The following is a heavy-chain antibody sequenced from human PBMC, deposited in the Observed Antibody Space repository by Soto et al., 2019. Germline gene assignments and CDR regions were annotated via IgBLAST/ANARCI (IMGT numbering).Heavy chain of an antibody. Sequence: PGGSLRLSCAASGFTFSSYWMSWVRQAPGKGLEWVANIKQDGSEKYYVDSVKGRFTISRDNAKNSLYLQMNSLRAEDTAVYYCARDIVVVVTSHYYYYYGMDVWGQGTTVTVSS. V-gene: IGHV3-7*01. CDR3: ARDIVVVVTSHYYYYYGMDV. CDR2: IKQDGSEK. J-gene: IGHJ6*02. CDR1: GFTFSSYW. D-gene: IGHD2-15*01.